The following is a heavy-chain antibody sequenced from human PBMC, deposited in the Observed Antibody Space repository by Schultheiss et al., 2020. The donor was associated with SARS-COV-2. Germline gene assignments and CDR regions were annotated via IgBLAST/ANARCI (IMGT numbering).Heavy chain of an antibody. CDR3: ARALGYGLYYFDY. D-gene: IGHD1-1*01. J-gene: IGHJ4*02. V-gene: IGHV3-9*01. CDR1: GFTFDDYA. Sequence: GGSLRLSCAASGFTFDDYAMHWVRQAPGKGLEWVSGISWNSGSIGYADSVKGRFTISRDNAKNSLYLQMNSLRAEDTAVYYCARALGYGLYYFDYWGQGTLVTVSS. CDR2: ISWNSGSI.